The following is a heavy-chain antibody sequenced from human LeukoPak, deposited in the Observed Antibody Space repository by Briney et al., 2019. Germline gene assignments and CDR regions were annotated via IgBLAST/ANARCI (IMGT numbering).Heavy chain of an antibody. CDR2: IKEDGSVK. CDR1: GFTFSRYW. D-gene: IGHD3-10*01. CDR3: AASITMFDY. V-gene: IGHV3-7*02. J-gene: IGHJ4*02. Sequence: GGSLSLSCAASGFTFSRYWMSWVRQAPGKGLEWVANIKEDGSVKYYVESVKGRFTISRDNAKNSLYLQMNSLRAEDTAVYYCAASITMFDYWGQGTLVTVSS.